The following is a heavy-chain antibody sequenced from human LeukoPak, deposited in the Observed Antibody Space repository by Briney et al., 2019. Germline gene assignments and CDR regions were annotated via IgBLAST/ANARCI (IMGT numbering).Heavy chain of an antibody. J-gene: IGHJ3*02. D-gene: IGHD3-16*01. CDR3: ARVHVEYDYVWGSPAGDAFDI. CDR2: ISSSSSTI. Sequence: PGGSLRLSCAASGFTFSSYEMNWVRQAPGKGLEWVSYISSSSSTIYYADSVKGRFTISRDNAKNSLYLQMNSLRAEDTAVYYCARVHVEYDYVWGSPAGDAFDIWGQGTMVTVSS. V-gene: IGHV3-48*01. CDR1: GFTFSSYE.